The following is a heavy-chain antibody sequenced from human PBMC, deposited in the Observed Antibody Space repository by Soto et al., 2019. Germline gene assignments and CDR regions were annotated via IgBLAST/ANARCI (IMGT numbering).Heavy chain of an antibody. Sequence: QVQLQESGPGLVKPSQTLSLTCTVSGGSISSGDYYWSWIRQPPGKGLEWIGYIYYSGSTYYNPSLTSRVXXXVXXSKNQFSLKLSSVTAADTAVDYCALYGGTSVYFDYWGQGTLVTVSS. CDR1: GGSISSGDYY. J-gene: IGHJ4*02. CDR2: IYYSGST. V-gene: IGHV4-30-4*01. D-gene: IGHD4-17*01. CDR3: ALYGGTSVYFDY.